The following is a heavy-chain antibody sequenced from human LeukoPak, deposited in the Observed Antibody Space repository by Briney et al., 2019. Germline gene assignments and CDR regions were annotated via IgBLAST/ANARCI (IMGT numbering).Heavy chain of an antibody. Sequence: GGSLRLSCAASGFTFSNAWMSWVRQAPGKGLEWVGRIKSKTDGGTTDYAAPVKGRFSISRDDSNNTLSLQMNSLKTEDTAVYYCSTVGPSGSHYPLDSWGQGTLVTVSS. CDR1: GFTFSNAW. V-gene: IGHV3-15*01. CDR3: STVGPSGSHYPLDS. J-gene: IGHJ4*02. D-gene: IGHD3-10*01. CDR2: IKSKTDGGTT.